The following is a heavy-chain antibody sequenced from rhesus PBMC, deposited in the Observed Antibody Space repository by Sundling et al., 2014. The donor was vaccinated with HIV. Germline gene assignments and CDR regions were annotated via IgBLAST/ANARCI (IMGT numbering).Heavy chain of an antibody. CDR3: AKGSSRGFYYFDY. D-gene: IGHD6-31*01. CDR2: ITAGGNT. Sequence: EVLLVESGGALAKPGGSLRLSCAASGFTFSTYPMHWVRQAPGKGLDWVSGITAGGNTYYADSVKGRFSISRDSSRNTLSLQMNSLRTEDTAVYYCAKGSSRGFYYFDYWGQGVLVTVSS. V-gene: IGHV3-103*01. J-gene: IGHJ4*01. CDR1: GFTFSTYP.